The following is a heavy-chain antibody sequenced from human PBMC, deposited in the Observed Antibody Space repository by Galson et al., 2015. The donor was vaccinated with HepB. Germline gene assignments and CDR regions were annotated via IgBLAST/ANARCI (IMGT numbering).Heavy chain of an antibody. CDR3: AKATQTCSSSRCTTWSPVAFDI. CDR1: GFSFSTYA. Sequence: SLRLSCAASGFSFSTYAMHWVRQAPGKGLEWVAVISHDGSNKYYADSVKGRFTISRDNSKNTLYLQMNSLRAEETAMYYCAKATQTCSSSRCTTWSPVAFDIWGQGTMVTVSS. CDR2: ISHDGSNK. J-gene: IGHJ3*02. D-gene: IGHD2-2*01. V-gene: IGHV3-30*18.